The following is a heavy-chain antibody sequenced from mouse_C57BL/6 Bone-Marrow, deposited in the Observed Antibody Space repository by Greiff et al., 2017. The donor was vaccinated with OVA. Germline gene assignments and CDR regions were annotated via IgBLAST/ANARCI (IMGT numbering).Heavy chain of an antibody. V-gene: IGHV2-5*01. Sequence: VQGVESGPGLVQPSQSLSITCTVSGFSLTSYGVHWVRQSPGKGLEWLGVIWRGGSTDYNAAFMSRLSITKDNSKSQVFFKMNSLQADDTAIYYCAKTGGGYDYDGFAYWGQGTLVTVSA. J-gene: IGHJ3*01. CDR1: GFSLTSYG. CDR2: IWRGGST. CDR3: AKTGGGYDYDGFAY. D-gene: IGHD2-4*01.